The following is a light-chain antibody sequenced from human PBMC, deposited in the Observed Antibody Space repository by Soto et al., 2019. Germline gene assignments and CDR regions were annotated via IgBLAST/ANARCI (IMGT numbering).Light chain of an antibody. CDR3: SSYAGNEVG. CDR1: SSDVGGYNY. Sequence: QSALTQPPSASGSPGQSVTISCTGASSDVGGYNYVSWYQQHPGKAPKLMIYEVTKRPSGVPDRFSGSKTGNTASLAVSGLQAEDEAEYYCSSYAGNEVGFGGGTKRTVL. V-gene: IGLV2-8*01. J-gene: IGLJ2*01. CDR2: EVT.